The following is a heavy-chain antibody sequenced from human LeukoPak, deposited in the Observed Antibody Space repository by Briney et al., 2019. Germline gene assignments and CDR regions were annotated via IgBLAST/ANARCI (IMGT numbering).Heavy chain of an antibody. CDR2: ISYDGSNK. V-gene: IGHV3-30*04. D-gene: IGHD2-15*01. Sequence: GGSLRLSCAASGFTFSSYAMHWARQAPGKGLEWVAVISYDGSNKYYADSVKGRFTISRDNSKNTLYLQMNSLRAEDTAVYYCARDGDYCSGGSCYYYYYMDVWGKGTTVTVSS. CDR1: GFTFSSYA. CDR3: ARDGDYCSGGSCYYYYYMDV. J-gene: IGHJ6*03.